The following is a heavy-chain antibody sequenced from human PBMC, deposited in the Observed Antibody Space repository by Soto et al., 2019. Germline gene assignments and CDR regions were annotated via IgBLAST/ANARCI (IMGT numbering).Heavy chain of an antibody. CDR1: GFAFSSYA. D-gene: IGHD2-2*01. V-gene: IGHV3-30-3*01. CDR3: ARFLNPVPAATIGMDV. J-gene: IGHJ6*02. Sequence: QVQLVESGGGVVQPGRSLRLSCAASGFAFSSYAMHWVRQAPGKGLEWVAVISYDGSNKYYADSVKGRFTISRDNSKNTLYLQMNSLRAEDTAVYYCARFLNPVPAATIGMDVWGQGTTVTVSS. CDR2: ISYDGSNK.